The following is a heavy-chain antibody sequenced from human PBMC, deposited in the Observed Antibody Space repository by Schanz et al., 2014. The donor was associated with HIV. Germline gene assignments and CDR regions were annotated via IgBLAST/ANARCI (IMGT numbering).Heavy chain of an antibody. CDR1: GFTFRDYA. D-gene: IGHD3-16*01. V-gene: IGHV3-23*01. CDR3: VQDPEMDAITGYFPY. CDR2: ISSGGGRT. Sequence: EVQLLESGGGLVQPGGSLRLSCVTSGFTFRDYAMSWVRQAPGKGLEWVSIISSGGGRTYYADSVKGRFTISRDNSKNTLYLQMRSLRPEDTAVYYCVQDPEMDAITGYFPYWGQGTLVTVSS. J-gene: IGHJ4*02.